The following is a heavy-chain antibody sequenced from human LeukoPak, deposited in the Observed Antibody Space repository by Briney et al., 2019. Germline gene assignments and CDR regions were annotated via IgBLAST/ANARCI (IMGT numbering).Heavy chain of an antibody. D-gene: IGHD6-13*01. V-gene: IGHV4-31*03. J-gene: IGHJ5*02. CDR2: IYYSGST. CDR3: ARDGADGDVGIAAAGPVGVYNWFDP. CDR1: GGSISSGGYY. Sequence: SETLSLTCTVSGGSISSGGYYWSWIRQHPGKGLEWIGYIYYSGSTYYNPSLKSRVTISVDTSKNQFSLKLSSVTAADTAVYYCARDGADGDVGIAAAGPVGVYNWFDPWGQGTLVTVSS.